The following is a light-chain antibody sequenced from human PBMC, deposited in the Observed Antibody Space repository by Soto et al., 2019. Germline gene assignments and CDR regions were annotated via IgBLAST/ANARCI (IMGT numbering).Light chain of an antibody. J-gene: IGKJ1*01. CDR1: QSVSSSY. Sequence: EIVLTQSPGTLSLSPGERATLSCRASQSVSSSYLAWYQQKLGQAPRLLIYGASSRATGIPDRFSGSGSGTDFTLTISRLEPDDFAVYYCQQYGSSPQTFGQGTKVEIK. CDR3: QQYGSSPQT. V-gene: IGKV3-20*01. CDR2: GAS.